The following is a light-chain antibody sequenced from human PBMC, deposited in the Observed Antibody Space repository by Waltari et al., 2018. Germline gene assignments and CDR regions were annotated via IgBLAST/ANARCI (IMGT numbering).Light chain of an antibody. CDR1: QSVSSY. J-gene: IGKJ4*01. CDR3: QQRHDWPLT. Sequence: EIVLTHSPATLSLSPGARATLSCRASQSVSSYLAWYQQRPGQAPRLLIYDAFNRATGIPARFSGSGSGTDFTLTISSLEPEDFAVYYCQQRHDWPLTFGGGTTVEI. CDR2: DAF. V-gene: IGKV3-11*01.